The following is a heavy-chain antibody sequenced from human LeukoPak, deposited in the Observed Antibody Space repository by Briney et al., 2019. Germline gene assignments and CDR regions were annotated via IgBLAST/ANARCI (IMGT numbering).Heavy chain of an antibody. CDR3: AKDSVWFGELLFYFDY. J-gene: IGHJ4*02. CDR1: GFTFSSYA. V-gene: IGHV3-23*01. D-gene: IGHD3-10*01. CDR2: ISGSGGST. Sequence: GGSLRLACAASGFTFSSYAMSWVRQAPGKGLEWVSAISGSGGSTYYADSVKGRFTISRDNSKNTLYLQMNSLRAEDTAVYYCAKDSVWFGELLFYFDYWGQGTLVTVSS.